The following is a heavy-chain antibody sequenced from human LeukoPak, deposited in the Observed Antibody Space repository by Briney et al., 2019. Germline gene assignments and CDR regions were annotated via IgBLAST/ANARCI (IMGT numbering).Heavy chain of an antibody. Sequence: SETLSLTCTVSGGSISSYYWSWIRQPAGKGLEWIGRIYTSGSTNYNPSLKRRVTMSVDTSKNQFSLKLSSVTAADTAVFYCASVGDYGGNGDAFDIWGQGTMVTVSS. CDR2: IYTSGST. CDR3: ASVGDYGGNGDAFDI. J-gene: IGHJ3*02. CDR1: GGSISSYY. D-gene: IGHD4-23*01. V-gene: IGHV4-4*07.